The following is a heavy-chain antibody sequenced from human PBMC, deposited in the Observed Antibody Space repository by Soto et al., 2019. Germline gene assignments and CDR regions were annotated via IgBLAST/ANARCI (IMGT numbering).Heavy chain of an antibody. V-gene: IGHV3-21*01. D-gene: IGHD6-6*01. CDR3: ARGPSSSIACPDY. CDR2: INSNRSNI. J-gene: IGHJ4*02. CDR1: GFTFSSYS. Sequence: GGSLRLSCAASGFTFSSYSMNWVRQAPGKGLVWVSRINSNRSNIYYADSVKGRFTISRDNAKNPLYLQMNSLRAEDTAVYYCARGPSSSIACPDYWGQGTLVTVSS.